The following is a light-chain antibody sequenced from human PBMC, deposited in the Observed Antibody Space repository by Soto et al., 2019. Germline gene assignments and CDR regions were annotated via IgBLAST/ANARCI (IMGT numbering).Light chain of an antibody. CDR3: QQSYSTSIT. CDR2: AAS. J-gene: IGKJ4*01. V-gene: IGKV1-39*01. CDR1: QSISSY. Sequence: DIQMTQSQSSLSASVGDRVTITCRASQSISSYLNWYQQKPGKAPKLLIYAASSLQSGVPSRFSGSGSGTDFTLTISSLQPEDFATYYCQQSYSTSITFGGGTKVEIK.